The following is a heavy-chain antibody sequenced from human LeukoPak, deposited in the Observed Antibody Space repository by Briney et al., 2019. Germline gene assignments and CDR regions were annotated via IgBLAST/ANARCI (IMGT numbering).Heavy chain of an antibody. CDR3: ARDPFYYDAAGSDDY. CDR1: EVTFNSYS. D-gene: IGHD3-22*01. J-gene: IGHJ4*02. V-gene: IGHV3-21*01. CDR2: ISSGSTYI. Sequence: GGSLRLSCAASEVTFNSYSFNWIRQPPGGRLELVSSISSGSTYIYYSDSVKGRFTVSRDNAKNSLFLQMNHLRAEDTAVYYCARDPFYYDAAGSDDYWGQGTLVTVSS.